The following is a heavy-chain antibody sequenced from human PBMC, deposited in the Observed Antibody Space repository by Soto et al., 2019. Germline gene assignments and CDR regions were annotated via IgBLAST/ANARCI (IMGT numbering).Heavy chain of an antibody. CDR1: GGTFGSYA. CDR3: ASSQGSSTSLEIYYYYYYGMDV. Sequence: QVQLVQSGAEVKKPGSSVKVSCKASGGTFGSYAISWVRQAPGQGLEWMGGIIPIPGTANYAQKFQGRVTIAADESTSTAYRELSSLTSEYTAVYYSASSQGSSTSLEIYYYYYYGMDVWGQGTTVTVSS. V-gene: IGHV1-69*01. D-gene: IGHD2-2*01. J-gene: IGHJ6*02. CDR2: IIPIPGTA.